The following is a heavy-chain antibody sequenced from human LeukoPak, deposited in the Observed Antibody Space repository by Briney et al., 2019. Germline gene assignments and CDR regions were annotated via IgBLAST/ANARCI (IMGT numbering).Heavy chain of an antibody. D-gene: IGHD3-22*01. CDR2: ISGSGGST. CDR1: GFTFSSYA. CDR3: AKGPRRITMIVVVTTGY. J-gene: IGHJ4*02. V-gene: IGHV3-23*01. Sequence: PGGSLRLSCAASGFTFSSYAMSWVRRAPGKGLEWVSAISGSGGSTYYADSVKGRFTISRDNSKNTLYLQMNSLRAEDTAVCYCAKGPRRITMIVVVTTGYWGQGTLVTVSS.